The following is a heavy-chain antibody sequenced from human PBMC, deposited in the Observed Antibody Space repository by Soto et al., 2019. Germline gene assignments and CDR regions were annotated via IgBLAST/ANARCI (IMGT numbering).Heavy chain of an antibody. D-gene: IGHD2-2*01. J-gene: IGHJ6*02. CDR3: AREPVVPAAMLYYYYGMDV. CDR2: INHSGST. CDR1: GGSFSGYY. Sequence: QVQLQQWGAGLLKPSETLSLTCAVYGGSFSGYYWSWIHQPPGKGLEWIGEINHSGSTNYNPSLKSRVTISVDTSKNQFSLKLSSVTAADTAVYYCAREPVVPAAMLYYYYGMDVWGQGTTVTVSS. V-gene: IGHV4-34*01.